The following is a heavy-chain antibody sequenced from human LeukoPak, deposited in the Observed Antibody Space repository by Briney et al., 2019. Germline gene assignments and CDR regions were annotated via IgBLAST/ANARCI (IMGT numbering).Heavy chain of an antibody. D-gene: IGHD3-3*01. J-gene: IGHJ4*02. CDR2: ISSSSSYI. CDR1: GFTFSSYS. V-gene: IGHV3-21*01. Sequence: GGSLRLSCAASGFTFSSYSMNWVRQAPGKGLEWVSSISSSSSYIYYADSAKGRFTISRDNAKNSLYLQMNSLRAEDTAVYYCARDWSAMVDYWGQGTLVTVSS. CDR3: ARDWSAMVDY.